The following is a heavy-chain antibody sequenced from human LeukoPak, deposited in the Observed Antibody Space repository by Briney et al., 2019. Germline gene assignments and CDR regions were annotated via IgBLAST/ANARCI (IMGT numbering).Heavy chain of an antibody. D-gene: IGHD2-15*01. V-gene: IGHV3-21*01. Sequence: PGGSLRLSCAASGFTFSSYSMNWVRQAPGKGLEWVSSISSSSSYTYYADSVKGRFTISRDNAKNSLYLQMNSLRAEDTAVYYRVYLRAFGAPSTIYCSGGSCYPHEEHYWGQGTLVTVSS. CDR2: ISSSSSYT. CDR3: VYLRAFGAPSTIYCSGGSCYPHEEHY. CDR1: GFTFSSYS. J-gene: IGHJ4*02.